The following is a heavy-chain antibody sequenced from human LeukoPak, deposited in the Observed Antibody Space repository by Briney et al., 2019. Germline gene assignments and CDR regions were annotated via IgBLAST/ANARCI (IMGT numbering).Heavy chain of an antibody. D-gene: IGHD6-25*01. CDR3: ARDRLGEFDL. CDR1: GGSISSGDYYY. CDR2: SYHSGST. V-gene: IGHV4-30-4*01. Sequence: SQTLSLTCTVSGGSISSGDYYYWSWIRQPPGKGLEWIGYSYHSGSTEYNPSLKSRITISVDRSKKHLYLKMTSVTAADTAVYYCARDRLGEFDLWGQGTLVLVSS. J-gene: IGHJ5*02.